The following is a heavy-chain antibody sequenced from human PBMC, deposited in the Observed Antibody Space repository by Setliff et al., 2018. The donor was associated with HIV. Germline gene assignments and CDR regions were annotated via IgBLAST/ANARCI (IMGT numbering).Heavy chain of an antibody. Sequence: ASVKVSCKASGYTFTSYYMHWVRQAPGQGLGWMGLIHPSTGNTYYTQKFQGRVTWTRDTSTSTVYMELSSLRSEDTAVYYCARDSSTGWFSADYWGQGTLVTVSS. D-gene: IGHD6-19*01. CDR3: ARDSSTGWFSADY. V-gene: IGHV1-46*01. CDR2: IHPSTGNT. J-gene: IGHJ4*02. CDR1: GYTFTSYY.